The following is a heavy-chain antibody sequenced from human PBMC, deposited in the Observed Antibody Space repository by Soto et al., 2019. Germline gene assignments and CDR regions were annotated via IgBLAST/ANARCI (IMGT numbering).Heavy chain of an antibody. CDR2: IWDDGSKK. CDR3: ARESARWLQSPPDY. V-gene: IGHV3-33*01. CDR1: GFSFSDYG. Sequence: QVQLVESGGGVVQPGRSLRLSCAASGFSFSDYGMHWVRQAPGKGLEWVALIWDDGSKKYYEDSVKGRFSISRDNSKNTLYLQMNSLRVEDTAVYYCARESARWLQSPPDYWGQGTLVTVSS. D-gene: IGHD6-19*01. J-gene: IGHJ4*02.